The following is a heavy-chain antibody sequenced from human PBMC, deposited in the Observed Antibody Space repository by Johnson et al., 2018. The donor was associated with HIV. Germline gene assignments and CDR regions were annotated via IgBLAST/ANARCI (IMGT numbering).Heavy chain of an antibody. CDR3: ARDSVIAAAGRGGGAFDI. CDR1: GFTFGNYA. J-gene: IGHJ3*02. CDR2: MSSDGTNK. Sequence: QVQLVESGGGVVQPGRSLRLSCVASGFTFGNYAMNWVRQAPGKGLEWMTVMSSDGTNKYYADSVKGRFTISRDNSKDTLFLQMSSLRADDTAVYYCARDSVIAAAGRGGGAFDIWGQGTMVTVSS. V-gene: IGHV3-30*04. D-gene: IGHD6-13*01.